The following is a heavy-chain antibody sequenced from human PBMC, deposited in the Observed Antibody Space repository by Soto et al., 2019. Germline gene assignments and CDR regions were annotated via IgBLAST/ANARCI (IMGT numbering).Heavy chain of an antibody. Sequence: GGSLRLSCAASGFTFSSYAMSWVRQAPGKGLEWVSAISGSGGSTYYADSVKGRFTISRDNSKNTLYLQMNSLRAEDTAVYYCAKGDPEAEPTHNVSKNDYWGQGTLVTVSS. V-gene: IGHV3-23*01. CDR2: ISGSGGST. D-gene: IGHD2-8*01. J-gene: IGHJ4*02. CDR1: GFTFSSYA. CDR3: AKGDPEAEPTHNVSKNDY.